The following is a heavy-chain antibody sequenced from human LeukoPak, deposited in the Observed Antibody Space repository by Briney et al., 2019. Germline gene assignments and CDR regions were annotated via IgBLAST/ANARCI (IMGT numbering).Heavy chain of an antibody. Sequence: GGSLRLCCAASGCTFSSYFMNGVRQAPGKGLEWVSSISSSSSYIYYADSVKGRFTISRDNAKNSLYLQMDSLRAEDTAVYYCARVKGSGWYAVDYWGQGTLVTVSS. CDR2: ISSSSSYI. V-gene: IGHV3-21*01. CDR1: GCTFSSYF. D-gene: IGHD6-19*01. J-gene: IGHJ4*02. CDR3: ARVKGSGWYAVDY.